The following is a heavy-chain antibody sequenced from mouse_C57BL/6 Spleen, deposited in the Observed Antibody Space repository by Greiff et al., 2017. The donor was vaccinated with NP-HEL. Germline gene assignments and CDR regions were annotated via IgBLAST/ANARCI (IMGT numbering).Heavy chain of an antibody. CDR2: INPNNGGT. CDR3: ARSPYYYGSSSFDY. Sequence: EVQRVESGPELVKPGASVKIPCKASGYTFTDYNMDWVKQSHGKSLEWIGDINPNNGGTIYNQKFKGKATLTVDKSSSTAYMELRSLTSEDTAVYYCARSPYYYGSSSFDYWGQGTTLTVSS. V-gene: IGHV1-18*01. D-gene: IGHD1-1*01. J-gene: IGHJ2*01. CDR1: GYTFTDYN.